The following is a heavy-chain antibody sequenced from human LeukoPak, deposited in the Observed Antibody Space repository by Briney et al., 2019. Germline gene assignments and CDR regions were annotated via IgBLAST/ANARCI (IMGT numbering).Heavy chain of an antibody. Sequence: GESLKISCKASGYSFTTYWIGWVRQMPGKGLEWMGIIFPGDSNTRYSPSFQGQVTISVDKSTNTAYLQWHNLKASDTAMYYCARGNKTNYYAWFDAWGQGTLVTVSS. V-gene: IGHV5-51*01. D-gene: IGHD1-26*01. CDR3: ARGNKTNYYAWFDA. J-gene: IGHJ5*02. CDR2: IFPGDSNT. CDR1: GYSFTTYW.